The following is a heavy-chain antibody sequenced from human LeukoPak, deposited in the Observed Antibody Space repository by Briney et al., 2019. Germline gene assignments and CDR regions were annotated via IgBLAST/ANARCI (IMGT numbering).Heavy chain of an antibody. CDR1: GGSISSYY. CDR3: ARALRCCSGGSCFHNWFDP. J-gene: IGHJ5*02. D-gene: IGHD2-15*01. Sequence: SETLSLTCTVSGGSISSYYWSWIRQPAGKGLEWIGRIYTSGSTNYNPSLKSRVTMSVDTSKNQFSLKLSSVTAADTAVYYCARALRCCSGGSCFHNWFDPWGQGTLVTVSS. V-gene: IGHV4-4*07. CDR2: IYTSGST.